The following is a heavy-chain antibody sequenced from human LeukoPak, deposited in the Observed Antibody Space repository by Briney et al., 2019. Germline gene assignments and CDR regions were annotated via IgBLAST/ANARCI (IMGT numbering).Heavy chain of an antibody. CDR1: GFTFSSYA. V-gene: IGHV3-23*01. CDR2: ISGSGGST. J-gene: IGHJ4*02. CDR3: ARADTSIFDFEY. Sequence: GGSLRLSCAASGFTFSSYAMSWVRQAPGKGLEWVSAISGSGGSTYYADSVKGRFTISRDNSKNTLYLQMNSLRADDSAVYYCARADTSIFDFEYWGQGTLVTVSS. D-gene: IGHD5-18*01.